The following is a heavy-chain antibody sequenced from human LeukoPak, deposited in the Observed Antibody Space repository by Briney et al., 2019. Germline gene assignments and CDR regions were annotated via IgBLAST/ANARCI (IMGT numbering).Heavy chain of an antibody. D-gene: IGHD6-19*01. CDR1: GYTFTGNY. CDR3: ARGGPSRGSGFYYFDY. V-gene: IGHV1-2*02. Sequence: ASVKVSCKASGYTFTGNYMHWVRQAPGQGLEWMGWINPNSGGTNYAQKFQGRVAMTRDTSISTAYMELSRLRSDDTAVYYCARGGPSRGSGFYYFDYWGQGTLVTVSS. CDR2: INPNSGGT. J-gene: IGHJ4*02.